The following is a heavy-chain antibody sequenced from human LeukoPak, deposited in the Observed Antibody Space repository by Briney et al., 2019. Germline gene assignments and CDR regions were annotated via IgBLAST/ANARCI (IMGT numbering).Heavy chain of an antibody. CDR2: ISSSSSYI. CDR3: ARGIAARPFDY. V-gene: IGHV3-21*01. D-gene: IGHD6-6*01. Sequence: GGSLRLSCAASGFTFSSYSMNWVRQAPGKGLEWVSSISSSSSYIYYADSVKGRFTISRDNAKNSLYLQMNSPRAEDTAVYYCARGIAARPFDYWGQGTLVTVSS. CDR1: GFTFSSYS. J-gene: IGHJ4*02.